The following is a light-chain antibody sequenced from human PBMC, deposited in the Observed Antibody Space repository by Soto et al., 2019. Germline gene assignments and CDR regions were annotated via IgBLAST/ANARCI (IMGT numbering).Light chain of an antibody. CDR3: SSYTSTRSYV. J-gene: IGLJ1*01. CDR2: GVS. CDR1: SSDVGGYNF. V-gene: IGLV2-14*01. Sequence: SALTQPASVSGSPGQSVTISCTGTSSDVGGYNFVSWYQQVPGEVPKLIIYGVSHRPSGVSDRFSGSKSGNTAPLTVSGLQPEDEADYYCSSYTSTRSYVFGTGTKVTVL.